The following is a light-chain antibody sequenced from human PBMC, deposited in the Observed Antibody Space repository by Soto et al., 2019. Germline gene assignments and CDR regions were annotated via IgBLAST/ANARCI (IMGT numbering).Light chain of an antibody. Sequence: EIVLTQSPATLYVSPGERATLSCRASQSVSSDLAWYQQKPGQPPRLLIYAESARATGIPARFSGSGSGTDITLSGRRMQSEDFAVYFCQQYNNWPTFGEGTTVDIK. CDR1: QSVSSD. V-gene: IGKV3-15*01. J-gene: IGKJ4*02. CDR3: QQYNNWPT. CDR2: AES.